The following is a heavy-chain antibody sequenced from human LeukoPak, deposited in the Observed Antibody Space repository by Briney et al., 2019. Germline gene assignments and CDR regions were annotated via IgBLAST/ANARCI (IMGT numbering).Heavy chain of an antibody. CDR2: ISGSGGST. CDR1: GFTFSSYA. D-gene: IGHD3-22*01. CDR3: AKLLIEYYYDSSGYLDY. V-gene: IGHV3-23*01. J-gene: IGHJ4*02. Sequence: GGSLRLSCADSGFTFSSYAMSWVRQAPGKGLEWVSAISGSGGSTYYADSVKGRFTISRDNSKNTLYLQMNSLRAEDTAVYYCAKLLIEYYYDSSGYLDYWGQGTLVTVSS.